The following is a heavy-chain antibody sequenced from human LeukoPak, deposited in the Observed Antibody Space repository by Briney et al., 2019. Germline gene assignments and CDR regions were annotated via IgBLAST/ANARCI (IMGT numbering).Heavy chain of an antibody. V-gene: IGHV3-7*01. Sequence: GGSLRLSCAASGFSLSGYWMTWVRQAPGKGLEWVANIKQDGSEKYYVDSVKGRFTISRDNAKNSLYLQMNSLRAEDTAVYYCARKLAMDYWGQGTLVTVSS. CDR2: IKQDGSEK. CDR3: ARKLAMDY. CDR1: GFSLSGYW. D-gene: IGHD3-10*01. J-gene: IGHJ4*02.